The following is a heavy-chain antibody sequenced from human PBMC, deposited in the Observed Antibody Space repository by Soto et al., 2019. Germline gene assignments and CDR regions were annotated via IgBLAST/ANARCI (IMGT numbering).Heavy chain of an antibody. CDR2: ISSSSSTI. J-gene: IGHJ4*02. D-gene: IGHD2-2*01. V-gene: IGHV3-48*01. Sequence: EVQLVESGGGLVQPGGSLRLSCAASGFTFSSYSMNWVRQAPGKGLEWVSYISSSSSTIYYADSVKGRFTISRDNAKNSLYLQMNSLRAEDTAVYYCARGRDSVVVRAAYFDYWGQGSLVTVSS. CDR1: GFTFSSYS. CDR3: ARGRDSVVVRAAYFDY.